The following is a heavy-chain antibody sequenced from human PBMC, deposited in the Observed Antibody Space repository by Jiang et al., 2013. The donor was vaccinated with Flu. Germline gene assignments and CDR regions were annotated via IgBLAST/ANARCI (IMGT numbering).Heavy chain of an antibody. CDR3: ATLRGSTYDSYLMDF. J-gene: IGHJ4*02. V-gene: IGHV3-30*02. Sequence: RLSCAASGFSFNYYGMYWVRQAPGKGLEWVASIWHDGSNTYYADSVKGRFTISRDNSKNTLYVQMNSLRAEDTAVYYCATLRGSTYDSYLMDFWGQGTLVSVSA. CDR1: GFSFNYYG. CDR2: IWHDGSNT. D-gene: IGHD2-2*01.